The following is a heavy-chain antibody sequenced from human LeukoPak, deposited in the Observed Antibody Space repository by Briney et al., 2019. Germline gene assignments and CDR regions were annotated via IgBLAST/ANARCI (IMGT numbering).Heavy chain of an antibody. V-gene: IGHV4-59*08. Sequence: SETLSLTCTVSGDSISSYYWSWIRQPPGKGLEWIGYMYYTGSTTYNPSLKSRVIMSVDTSKNQLSLKLSSVTAADTAVYYCASRPIPVDIFDSWGQGTLVTISS. J-gene: IGHJ4*02. D-gene: IGHD6-19*01. CDR2: MYYTGST. CDR1: GDSISSYY. CDR3: ASRPIPVDIFDS.